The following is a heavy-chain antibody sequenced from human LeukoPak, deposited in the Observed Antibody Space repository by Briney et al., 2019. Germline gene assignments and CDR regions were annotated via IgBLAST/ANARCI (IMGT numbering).Heavy chain of an antibody. J-gene: IGHJ3*01. Sequence: SETLSLTCAVYGGSFSGYYWSWIRQPPGKGLEWIGYIYYSGSTNYNPSLKSRVTISVDTSKNQFSLKLSSVTAADTAVYYCARGTYYYDSSGHGTWGQGTMVTVSS. V-gene: IGHV4-59*01. CDR1: GGSFSGYY. D-gene: IGHD3-22*01. CDR3: ARGTYYYDSSGHGT. CDR2: IYYSGST.